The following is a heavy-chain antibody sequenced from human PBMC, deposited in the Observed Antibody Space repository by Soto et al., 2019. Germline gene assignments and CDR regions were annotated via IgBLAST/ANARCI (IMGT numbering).Heavy chain of an antibody. D-gene: IGHD3-10*01. Sequence: PGGSLRLSCSASGFTFSNYDMVWVRQAPGKGLEYISAISSTGHITYYADSVKGRFTISRDTSTSTAYMELRSLRSDDTAVYYCARDYGFGELFDPWGQGTLVTVSS. CDR2: ISSTGHIT. CDR1: GFTFSNYD. V-gene: IGHV3-64*04. J-gene: IGHJ5*02. CDR3: ARDYGFGELFDP.